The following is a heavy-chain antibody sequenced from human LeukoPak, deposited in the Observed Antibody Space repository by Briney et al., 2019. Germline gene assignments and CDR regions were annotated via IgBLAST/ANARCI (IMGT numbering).Heavy chain of an antibody. CDR1: GFTFSDYY. J-gene: IGHJ6*02. CDR3: ARDMYYGSGTPMQYGMDV. CDR2: ISGSGTTT. Sequence: GGSLRLSCAASGFTFSDYYMSWIRQAPGKGLEWVSFISGSGTTTYYVDSVKGRFTLSRDNAKNSLFLQMNSLRAEDSAVYYCARDMYYGSGTPMQYGMDVWGPGTTVTVSS. V-gene: IGHV3-11*01. D-gene: IGHD3-10*01.